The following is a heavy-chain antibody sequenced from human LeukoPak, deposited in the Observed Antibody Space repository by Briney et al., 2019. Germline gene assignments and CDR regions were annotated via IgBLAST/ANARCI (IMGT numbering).Heavy chain of an antibody. Sequence: SQTVSLTCTVSSGSISSSRYYSGWIRQPPGKGLEWIGSIYYSGSTYYNPSLKSRVTISVDTSKNQFSLKLSSVTAADTAVYYCASNSAAAGVYWGQGTLVTVSS. CDR1: SGSISSSRYY. V-gene: IGHV4-39*07. CDR3: ASNSAAAGVY. D-gene: IGHD6-13*01. J-gene: IGHJ4*02. CDR2: IYYSGST.